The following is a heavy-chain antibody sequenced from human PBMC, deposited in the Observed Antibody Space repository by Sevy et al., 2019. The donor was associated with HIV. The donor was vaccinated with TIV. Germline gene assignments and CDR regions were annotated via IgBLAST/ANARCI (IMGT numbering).Heavy chain of an antibody. Sequence: ASVKVSCKASGYIFTGYYMHWVRQAPGQGLEWMGWISGFNGDTKNAEKFQGRFTMTTDTSTKTAYMDLRSLRSDDTAVYYCVRGTTFYDFWTGGDYWGQGTLVTVSS. D-gene: IGHD3-3*01. V-gene: IGHV1-18*04. CDR2: ISGFNGDT. J-gene: IGHJ4*02. CDR1: GYIFTGYY. CDR3: VRGTTFYDFWTGGDY.